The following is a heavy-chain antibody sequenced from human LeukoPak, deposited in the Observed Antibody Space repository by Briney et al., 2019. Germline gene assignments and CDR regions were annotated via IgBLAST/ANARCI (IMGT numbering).Heavy chain of an antibody. CDR3: ARKLARSNWFDP. V-gene: IGHV4-31*03. J-gene: IGHJ5*02. Sequence: SETLSLTCTVSGGSISSGGYYWSWIRQHPGKGLEWIGYIYYSGSTYYNPSLKSRVTISVDTSKNQFSLKLSSVTAADTAVYYCARKLARSNWFDPWGQGTLVTVSS. D-gene: IGHD3-10*01. CDR2: IYYSGST. CDR1: GGSISSGGYY.